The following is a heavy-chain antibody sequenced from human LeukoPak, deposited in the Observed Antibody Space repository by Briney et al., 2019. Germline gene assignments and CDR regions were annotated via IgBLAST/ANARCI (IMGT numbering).Heavy chain of an antibody. CDR1: GFTFSSYA. CDR3: ARYRGATSRLFDY. V-gene: IGHV3-30-3*01. Sequence: GGSLRLSCAASGFTFSSYAMRWVRQAPGKGLEWVAVISYDGNNKYYADSVTGRFTISRDNARNSLYLQMTSLRDEDTAVYYCARYRGATSRLFDYWGQGTLVTVSS. J-gene: IGHJ4*02. D-gene: IGHD1-26*01. CDR2: ISYDGNNK.